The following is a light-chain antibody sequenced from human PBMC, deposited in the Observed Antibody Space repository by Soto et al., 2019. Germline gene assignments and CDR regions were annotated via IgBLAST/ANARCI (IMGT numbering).Light chain of an antibody. V-gene: IGKV3-15*01. CDR3: QQYNNGPVT. J-gene: IGKJ5*01. CDR1: QTIGNK. CDR2: GAS. Sequence: EPVLVQKQPKMSVSRKERDILCCRTTQTIGNKLAWYLQRPGQAPRPLMYGASTRATDIPARFSGSGSGTEFTLTLTGLQSGDFAVYFCQQYNNGPVTVGQGTRLEI.